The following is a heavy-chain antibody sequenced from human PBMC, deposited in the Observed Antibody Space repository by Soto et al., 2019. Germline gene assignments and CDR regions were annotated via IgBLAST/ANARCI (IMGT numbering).Heavy chain of an antibody. D-gene: IGHD3-10*01. CDR2: IRYSGSS. V-gene: IGHV4-59*01. CDR3: AKTRGQSYYLPFDY. CDR1: GDSIGTYY. Sequence: QVQLQESGPGLVKPSETLSLTCTVSGDSIGTYYWTWIRQPPGRGLEWIGYIRYSGSSNYNPSLKSRVTISLDTSKNHCSLTLSSVTAADTAVYYCAKTRGQSYYLPFDYWGQGTLVTVSS. J-gene: IGHJ4*02.